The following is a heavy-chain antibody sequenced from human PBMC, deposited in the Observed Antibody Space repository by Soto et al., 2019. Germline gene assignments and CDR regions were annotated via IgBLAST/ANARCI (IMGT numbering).Heavy chain of an antibody. CDR2: ISSSSSTI. Sequence: GGSLRLSCAASGVTLGSYRMTWVGQAPGKGLEWVSYISSSSSTIYYADSVKGRFTISRDNAKNSLYLQMNSLRAEDTAVYYYARDYSSYGPFDYWGQGT. CDR1: GVTLGSYR. D-gene: IGHD5-18*01. J-gene: IGHJ4*02. CDR3: ARDYSSYGPFDY. V-gene: IGHV3-48*01.